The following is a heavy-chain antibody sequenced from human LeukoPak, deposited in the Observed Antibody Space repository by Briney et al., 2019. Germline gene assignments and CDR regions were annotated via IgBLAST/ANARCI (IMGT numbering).Heavy chain of an antibody. CDR2: INPSGGST. CDR3: ASSDAIAAAVRYFVY. J-gene: IGHJ4*02. V-gene: IGHV1-46*01. CDR1: GYTFTSYY. D-gene: IGHD6-13*01. Sequence: ASVKASFQASGYTFTSYYMHWVRQAPGQGLEWMGIINPSGGSTSYAQEFQGKVTMTRDTSTSTVYMELSSLRSEDTAVYYCASSDAIAAAVRYFVYWGRHPRHTVSS.